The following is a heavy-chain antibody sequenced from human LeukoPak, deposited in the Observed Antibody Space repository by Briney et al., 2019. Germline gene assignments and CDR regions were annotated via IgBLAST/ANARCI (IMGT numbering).Heavy chain of an antibody. V-gene: IGHV4-4*02. CDR1: GGSISSSNW. CDR3: ARDPSAFDWLQKNYYYYYMDV. CDR2: IYHSGST. D-gene: IGHD3-9*01. Sequence: PSETLSLTCAVSGGSISSSNWWSWVRQPPGKGLEWIGEIYHSGSTNYNPSLKSRVTISVDKSKNQFSLKLSSVTAADTAVYYCARDPSAFDWLQKNYYYYYMDVWGKGTTVTVSS. J-gene: IGHJ6*03.